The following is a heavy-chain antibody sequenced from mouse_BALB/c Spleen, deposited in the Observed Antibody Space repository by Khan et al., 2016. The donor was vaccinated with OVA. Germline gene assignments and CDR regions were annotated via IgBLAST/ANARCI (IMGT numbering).Heavy chain of an antibody. CDR3: VRTARIKY. CDR2: ISSSGST. J-gene: IGHJ2*01. V-gene: IGHV3-2*02. Sequence: EVQLQESGPGLVKPSQSLSLTCTVTGYSITSGYGWNWIRQFPGNKLEWMGYISSSGSTNYNPSLQSRISITRDTSKNQFFLQLNSVTTEDTATYYCVRTARIKYWGQGTTLTVSA. CDR1: GYSITSGYG. D-gene: IGHD1-2*01.